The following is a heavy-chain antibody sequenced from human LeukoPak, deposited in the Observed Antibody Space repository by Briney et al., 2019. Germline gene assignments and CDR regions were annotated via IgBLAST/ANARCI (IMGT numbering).Heavy chain of an antibody. CDR3: AREGTAGTNLNWFDP. V-gene: IGHV4-39*02. CDR1: GGSISSSNYY. Sequence: SETLSLTCTVSGGSISSSNYYWGWIRQPPGKGLEWIGSIYYSGSTYYNPSLKSRVTISVDTSKNQFSLKLSSVTAADTAVYYCAREGTAGTNLNWFDPWGQGTLVTVSS. D-gene: IGHD1-1*01. J-gene: IGHJ5*02. CDR2: IYYSGST.